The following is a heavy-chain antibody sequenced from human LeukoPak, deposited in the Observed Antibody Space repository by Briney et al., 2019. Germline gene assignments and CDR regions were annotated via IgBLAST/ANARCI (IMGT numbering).Heavy chain of an antibody. V-gene: IGHV4-4*07. CDR2: INNSGST. CDR3: ARGVSARFDP. Sequence: SETLSLTCTVSGGSISTFYWTWIRQPAGKALEWIGRINNSGSTNYNPSLRSRVSMSVNRSKNQFSVTLSSVTAADTAVYYCARGVSARFDPWGQGTLVTVSS. CDR1: GGSISTFY. J-gene: IGHJ5*02.